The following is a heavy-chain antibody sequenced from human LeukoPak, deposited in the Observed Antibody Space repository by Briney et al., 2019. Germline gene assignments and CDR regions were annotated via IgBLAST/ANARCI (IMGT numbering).Heavy chain of an antibody. D-gene: IGHD5-24*01. J-gene: IGHJ4*02. Sequence: ASVKVSCKGSGGTFSSYAISWVRQAPGQGLEWMGGIIPFFGTANSAQKFQGRVTITADESTSTAYMELSSLRSEDTAVYYCARETGHGYNWMGYWGQGTLVTVSS. V-gene: IGHV1-69*13. CDR3: ARETGHGYNWMGY. CDR1: GGTFSSYA. CDR2: IIPFFGTA.